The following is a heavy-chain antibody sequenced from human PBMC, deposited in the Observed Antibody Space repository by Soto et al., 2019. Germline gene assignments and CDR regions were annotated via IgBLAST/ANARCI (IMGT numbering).Heavy chain of an antibody. CDR3: ARDGTLYDSSAYYYLY. J-gene: IGHJ4*02. D-gene: IGHD3-22*01. V-gene: IGHV1-69*01. CDR2: ITPMFGTP. Sequence: QVQLVQSGAEVKKPGSSVKVSCKASGGTFSRYTITWVRQAPGQGLEWMGGITPMFGTPNYAQKFQGRVTITADASTSTAYMELSSLTSEDTALYYCARDGTLYDSSAYYYLYWCQGTLVTVSS. CDR1: GGTFSRYT.